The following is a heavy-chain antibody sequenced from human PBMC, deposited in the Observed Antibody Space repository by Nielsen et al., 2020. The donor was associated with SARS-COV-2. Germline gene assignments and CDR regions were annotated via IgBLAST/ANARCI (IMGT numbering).Heavy chain of an antibody. J-gene: IGHJ6*02. D-gene: IGHD6-13*01. Sequence: ASVKVSCKASGYTFTSYDINWVRQATGQGLEWMGWISAYNGNTNYAQKLQGRVTMTTDTSTSTAYMELRSLRSDDTAVYYCATSFAVYSSSPGTWDYYYGMDVWSQGTTVTVSS. CDR3: ATSFAVYSSSPGTWDYYYGMDV. CDR2: ISAYNGNT. V-gene: IGHV1-18*01. CDR1: GYTFTSYD.